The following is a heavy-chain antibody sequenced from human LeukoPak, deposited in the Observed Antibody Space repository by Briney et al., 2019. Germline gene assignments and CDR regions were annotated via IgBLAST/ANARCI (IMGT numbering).Heavy chain of an antibody. J-gene: IGHJ4*02. CDR1: GGTFSSYA. V-gene: IGHV1-69*05. D-gene: IGHD5-18*01. Sequence: ASVKVSCKASGGTFSSYAISWVRQAPGQELEWMGGIIPIFGTANYAQKFQGGVTITTDESTSTVYMELSSLRSEDTAVYYCAKSPIVSSGYSYGLDYWGQGTLVTVSS. CDR3: AKSPIVSSGYSYGLDY. CDR2: IIPIFGTA.